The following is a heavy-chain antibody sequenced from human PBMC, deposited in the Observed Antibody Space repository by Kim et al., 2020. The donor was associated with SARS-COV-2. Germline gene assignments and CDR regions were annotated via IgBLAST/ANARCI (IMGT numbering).Heavy chain of an antibody. Sequence: GGSLRLSCATSGFTFSAYDMNWVRRAPGKGLEWLSFITKSSTTIYYANSVKGRFTISRDNAKNSLYLQMNSLRDEDSALYFCVRERRRGAFDIWGQGTMVTVSS. J-gene: IGHJ3*02. CDR1: GFTFSAYD. CDR2: ITKSSTTI. V-gene: IGHV3-48*02. CDR3: VRERRRGAFDI.